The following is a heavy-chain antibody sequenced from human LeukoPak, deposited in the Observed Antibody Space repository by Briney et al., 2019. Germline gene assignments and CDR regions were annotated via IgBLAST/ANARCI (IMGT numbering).Heavy chain of an antibody. V-gene: IGHV4-61*05. Sequence: SETLSLTCIVSGGSISSSSYYWGWIRQPPGKGLEWIGYIYYSGSTNYNPSLKSRVTISVDTSKNQFSLKLNSVTAADTAVYYCARVDGSCSGGSCPSGNWFDPWGQGTLVTVSS. CDR3: ARVDGSCSGGSCPSGNWFDP. J-gene: IGHJ5*02. CDR2: IYYSGST. CDR1: GGSISSSSYY. D-gene: IGHD2-15*01.